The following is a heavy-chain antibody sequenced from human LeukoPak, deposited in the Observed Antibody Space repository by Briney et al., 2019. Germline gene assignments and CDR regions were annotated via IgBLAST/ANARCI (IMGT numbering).Heavy chain of an antibody. J-gene: IGHJ3*02. CDR3: ARELTYYYDSSGYSPGAFDI. D-gene: IGHD3-22*01. CDR1: GFTFSNAW. V-gene: IGHV3-15*01. Sequence: PGGSLRLSCAASGFTFSNAWMSWVRQAQGKGLEWVGRIKSKTDGGTTDYAAPVKGRFTISRDNSKNTLYLQMNSLRAADTAVYYCARELTYYYDSSGYSPGAFDIWGQGTMVTVSS. CDR2: IKSKTDGGTT.